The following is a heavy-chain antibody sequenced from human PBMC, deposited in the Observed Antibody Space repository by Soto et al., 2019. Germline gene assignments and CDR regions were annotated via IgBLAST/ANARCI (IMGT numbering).Heavy chain of an antibody. CDR1: GASIASGGYC. J-gene: IGHJ2*01. Sequence: QLQLQESGLGLVKPSQTLSLTCTVSGASIASGGYCWSWIRQPPGKALESIGYVYQNGNAYLNPSLKSRVTMSVDKSKNQFSLKLSSVTAADTAVYFCARGGADWSLRNFDVWGRGTLVSVSS. D-gene: IGHD3-9*01. V-gene: IGHV4-30-2*01. CDR2: VYQNGNA. CDR3: ARGGADWSLRNFDV.